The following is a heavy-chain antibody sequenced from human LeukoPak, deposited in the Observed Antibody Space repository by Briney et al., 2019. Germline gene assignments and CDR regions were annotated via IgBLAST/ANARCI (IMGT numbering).Heavy chain of an antibody. CDR3: ASNSAKEYYFDF. V-gene: IGHV1-24*01. Sequence: ASVKVSCKVSGYILTELSMHWVRQAPGKGLEWMGGFDPEDGETIYAQKFQGRVTMTEDTSTDTAYMELSSLRSEDTAVYYCASNSAKEYYFDFWGQGTLVTVSS. J-gene: IGHJ4*02. CDR1: GYILTELS. CDR2: FDPEDGET. D-gene: IGHD1-7*01.